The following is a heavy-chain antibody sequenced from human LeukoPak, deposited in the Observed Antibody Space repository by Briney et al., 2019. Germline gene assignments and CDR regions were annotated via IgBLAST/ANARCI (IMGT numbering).Heavy chain of an antibody. D-gene: IGHD2-2*01. J-gene: IGHJ6*03. CDR2: IYSGGTT. CDR3: AREVGGAYYSYYMDV. CDR1: GFTVSSNY. Sequence: GGSLRLSCAASGFTVSSNYMNWVRQAPGKGLEWVSVIYSGGTTYYADSVKGRFTISRDNSKNTLYLQMNSPRAEDTAVYYCAREVGGAYYSYYMDVWGKGTTVTISS. V-gene: IGHV3-53*01.